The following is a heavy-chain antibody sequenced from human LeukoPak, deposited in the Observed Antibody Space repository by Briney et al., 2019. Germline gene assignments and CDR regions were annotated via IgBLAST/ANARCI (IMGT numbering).Heavy chain of an antibody. D-gene: IGHD4-17*01. V-gene: IGHV4-30-4*08. CDR2: IYHSGST. J-gene: IGHJ4*02. CDR3: ASGTTVTNFAY. Sequence: PSQTLSLTCTVSGGSISSGDYYWSWIRQAPGKGLEWIGYIYHSGSTYYNPSLKSRVTISVDRSKNQFSLKLSSVTAADTAVYYCASGTTVTNFAYWGQGTLVTVSS. CDR1: GGSISSGDYY.